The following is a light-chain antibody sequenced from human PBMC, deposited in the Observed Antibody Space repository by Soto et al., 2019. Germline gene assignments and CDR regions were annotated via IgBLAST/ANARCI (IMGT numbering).Light chain of an antibody. CDR1: QTVRNNY. V-gene: IGKV3-20*01. J-gene: IGKJ1*01. Sequence: IVLTQSPGTLSLSPGERATLSCRASQTVRNNYLAWYQQKPGQAPRLLIYNPSTRPTGIPDRFSGSGYGTDFSLTIRRLEPEDFALYFCQQYRDLPQTFGLRTRVEI. CDR2: NPS. CDR3: QQYRDLPQT.